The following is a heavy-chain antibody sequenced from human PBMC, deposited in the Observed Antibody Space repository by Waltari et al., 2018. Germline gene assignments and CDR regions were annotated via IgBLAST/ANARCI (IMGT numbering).Heavy chain of an antibody. J-gene: IGHJ4*02. CDR2: IYYSGST. Sequence: QLQLQESGPGLVKPSETLSLTCTVSGGSISSSSYYWGWIPTPPGKGLEWIGSIYYSGSTYYNPSLKSRVTISVDTSKNQFSLKLSSVTAADTAVYYCARDRGGSSWLFDYWGQGTLVTVSS. CDR3: ARDRGGSSWLFDY. V-gene: IGHV4-39*07. D-gene: IGHD6-13*01. CDR1: GGSISSSSYY.